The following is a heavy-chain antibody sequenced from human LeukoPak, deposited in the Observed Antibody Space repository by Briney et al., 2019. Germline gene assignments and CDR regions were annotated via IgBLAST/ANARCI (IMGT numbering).Heavy chain of an antibody. CDR1: GYSISSGYY. Sequence: SETLSLTCTVSGYSISSGYYWGWIRQPPGKGLEWIGSIYHSGSTYYNPSLKSRVTISVDTSKNQFSLKLSSVTAADTAVYYCARGHGSDCSSTSCYYWFDPWGQGTLVTVSS. CDR2: IYHSGST. J-gene: IGHJ5*02. D-gene: IGHD2-2*01. V-gene: IGHV4-38-2*02. CDR3: ARGHGSDCSSTSCYYWFDP.